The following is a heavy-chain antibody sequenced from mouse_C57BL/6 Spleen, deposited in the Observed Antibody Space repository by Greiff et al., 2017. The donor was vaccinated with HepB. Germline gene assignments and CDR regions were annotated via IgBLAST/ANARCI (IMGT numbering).Heavy chain of an antibody. Sequence: EVKLEESGPGLVKPSQSLSLTCSVTGYSITSGYYWNWIRQFPGNKLEWMGYISYDGSNNYNPSLKNRISITRDTSKNQFFLKLNSVTTEDTATYYCAREGRYYYGSSPFAYWGQGTLVTVSA. CDR2: ISYDGSN. CDR1: GYSITSGYY. D-gene: IGHD1-1*01. J-gene: IGHJ3*01. V-gene: IGHV3-6*01. CDR3: AREGRYYYGSSPFAY.